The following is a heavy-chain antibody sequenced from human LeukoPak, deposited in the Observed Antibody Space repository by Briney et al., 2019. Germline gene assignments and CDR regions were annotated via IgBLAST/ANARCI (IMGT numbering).Heavy chain of an antibody. J-gene: IGHJ4*02. D-gene: IGHD6-19*01. Sequence: WASVKVSCKASGYTFTSYHINWVRQATGQGPEWMGWMNPGGGHTNYAQSLQGRVTMTRNTSTSTAYMDLSSLRSEDTAVYYCTRRSVAGTFDYWGQGTLVTVSS. V-gene: IGHV1-8*01. CDR3: TRRSVAGTFDY. CDR1: GYTFTSYH. CDR2: MNPGGGHT.